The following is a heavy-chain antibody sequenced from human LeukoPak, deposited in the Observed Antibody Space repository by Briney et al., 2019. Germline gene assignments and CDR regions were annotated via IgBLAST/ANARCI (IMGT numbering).Heavy chain of an antibody. CDR1: GGSISSYY. J-gene: IGHJ6*03. D-gene: IGHD3-22*01. CDR2: IYYSGST. Sequence: PSETLSLTCTVSGGSISSYYWSWIRQPPGKGLEWIGYIYYSGSTNYNPSLKSRVTISVDTSKNQFSLKQSSVTAADTAVYYCASNQYYYDSSGYYYYYYYYYMDVWGKGTTVTVSS. V-gene: IGHV4-59*01. CDR3: ASNQYYYDSSGYYYYYYYYYMDV.